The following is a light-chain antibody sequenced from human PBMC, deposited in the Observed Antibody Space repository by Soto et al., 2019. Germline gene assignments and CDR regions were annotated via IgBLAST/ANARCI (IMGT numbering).Light chain of an antibody. Sequence: ETFKTQSRCTLSLNHWARAPLPYRASPSVSSNLAGYQQKPGQAPRLLIYDASTRATGIPARFSGSGSGTEFTLTITSLQSEDFAVYYCQQYTNWRTVGQGTKV. CDR2: DAS. CDR3: QQYTNWRT. J-gene: IGKJ1*01. CDR1: PSVSSN. V-gene: IGKV3-15*01.